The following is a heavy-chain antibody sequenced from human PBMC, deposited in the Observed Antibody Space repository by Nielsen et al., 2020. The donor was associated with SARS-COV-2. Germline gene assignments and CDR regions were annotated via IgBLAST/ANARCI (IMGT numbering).Heavy chain of an antibody. CDR1: GGSISSGGYY. CDR2: IYYSGNT. CDR3: ARDIRLPSAAAQTYYYYGMDV. Sequence: LRLSCTVSGGSISSGGYYWSWIRQHPGKGLEWIGYIYYSGNTYYNPSLKSRVTISVDTSKNQFSLKLSSVTAADTAVYYCARDIRLPSAAAQTYYYYGMDVWGQGTTVTVSS. D-gene: IGHD6-13*01. V-gene: IGHV4-31*03. J-gene: IGHJ6*02.